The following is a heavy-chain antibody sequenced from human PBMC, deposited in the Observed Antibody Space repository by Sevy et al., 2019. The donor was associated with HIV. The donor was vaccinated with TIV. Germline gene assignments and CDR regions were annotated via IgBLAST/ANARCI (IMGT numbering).Heavy chain of an antibody. Sequence: GGSLRLSCAASGFTFSSYSMNWVRQAPGKGLEWVSSISSSSSYIYYADSVKGRFTISRDNARNSLYLQMNSLIAEDMAVYYCARDRRIAVAGGGVGFDYWGQGTLVTVSS. CDR1: GFTFSSYS. V-gene: IGHV3-21*01. J-gene: IGHJ4*02. CDR2: ISSSSSYI. D-gene: IGHD6-19*01. CDR3: ARDRRIAVAGGGVGFDY.